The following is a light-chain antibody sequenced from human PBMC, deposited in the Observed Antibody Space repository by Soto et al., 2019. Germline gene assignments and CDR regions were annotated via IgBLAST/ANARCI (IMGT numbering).Light chain of an antibody. CDR2: DDN. CDR3: GTWDTSLPACV. Sequence: QSVLTQPPSVSAAPGQRVTISCSGSASYIGNNSVSWYQQLPGAAPKLLIYDDNNRPSGIPDRFSGSKSGTSATLGITGLQTGDEADYYCGTWDTSLPACVFGPGTKVTVL. V-gene: IGLV1-51*01. J-gene: IGLJ1*01. CDR1: ASYIGNNS.